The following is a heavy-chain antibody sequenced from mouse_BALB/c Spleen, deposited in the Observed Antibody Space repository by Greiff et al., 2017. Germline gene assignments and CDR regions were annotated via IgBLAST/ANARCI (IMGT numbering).Heavy chain of an antibody. Sequence: LQQPGSELVRPGASVKLSCKASGYTFTSYWMHWVKQRHGQGLEWIGNIYPGSGSTNYDEKFKSKGTLTVDTSSSTAYMHLSSLTSEDSAVYYCTRGSSYRYDWFAYGGQGTLVTVSA. V-gene: IGHV1S22*01. CDR2: IYPGSGST. D-gene: IGHD2-14*01. J-gene: IGHJ3*01. CDR3: TRGSSYRYDWFAY. CDR1: GYTFTSYW.